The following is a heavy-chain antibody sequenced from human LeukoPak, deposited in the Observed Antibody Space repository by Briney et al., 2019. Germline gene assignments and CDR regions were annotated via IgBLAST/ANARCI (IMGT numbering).Heavy chain of an antibody. D-gene: IGHD1-14*01. J-gene: IGHJ4*02. CDR1: GGSISSGGYY. V-gene: IGHV4-30-2*01. CDR2: IYHSGST. CDR3: ARRGGDFHTGIVFDN. Sequence: SETLSLTCTVSGGSISSGGYYWSWIRQPPGKGLEWIGYIYHSGSTYYNPSLKSRVTISVDRSKNQFSLKLSSVTAADTAVYYCARRGGDFHTGIVFDNWGQGSLVTVSS.